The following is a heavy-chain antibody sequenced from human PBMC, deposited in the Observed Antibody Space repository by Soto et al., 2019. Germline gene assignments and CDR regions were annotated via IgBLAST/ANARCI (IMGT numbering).Heavy chain of an antibody. D-gene: IGHD2-15*01. CDR1: GYTFTSYA. CDR3: ARGGGVFGYGDV. V-gene: IGHV1-3*01. J-gene: IGHJ2*01. Sequence: NPLASVKVSCKASGYTFTSYAMHWVRQAPGQRLEWMGWINAGNGKTKYSQQCQGRVTVSRDTSGSTAYRELGSLRSEETAVDYGARGGGVFGYGDVWGRGTMVAGAS. CDR2: INAGNGKT.